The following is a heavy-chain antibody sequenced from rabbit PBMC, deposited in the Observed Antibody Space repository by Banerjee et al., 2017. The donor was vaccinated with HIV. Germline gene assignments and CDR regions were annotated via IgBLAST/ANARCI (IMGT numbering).Heavy chain of an antibody. CDR3: ARPYDGVRWASSL. Sequence: QSLEESGGDLVKPGASLTLTCTASGFDLSSYYYMCWVRQAPGKGLELIGCIYTGGGSTYYASWAKGRFTISKTSSTTVTLQMTSLTAADTATYFCARPYDGVRWASSLWGPGTLVTVS. D-gene: IGHD4-2*01. CDR2: IYTGGGST. V-gene: IGHV1S40*01. J-gene: IGHJ4*01. CDR1: GFDLSSYYY.